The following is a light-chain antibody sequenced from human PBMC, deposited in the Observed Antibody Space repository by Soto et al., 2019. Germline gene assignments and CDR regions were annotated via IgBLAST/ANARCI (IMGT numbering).Light chain of an antibody. CDR3: QQRSNWPVT. J-gene: IGKJ1*01. CDR1: QGVSSY. Sequence: EIVLTQSPGTLSLSPGERATLSCRASQGVSSYLAWYQQKPGQAPRLLIYDASTRATGISARFSGSGSGTDFTLTISSLEPEDFAVYYCQQRSNWPVTFGQGTKVEVK. V-gene: IGKV3-11*01. CDR2: DAS.